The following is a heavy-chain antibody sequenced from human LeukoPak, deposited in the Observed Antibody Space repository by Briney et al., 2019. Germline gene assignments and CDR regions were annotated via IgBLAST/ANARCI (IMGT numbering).Heavy chain of an antibody. D-gene: IGHD2-2*01. CDR3: ARGSCRSTSCAFDY. CDR1: GFTFSSYA. CDR2: ISSSSNSM. Sequence: GGSLRLSCAASGFTFSSYAMSWVRQAPGKGLEWVSYISSSSNSMYYADSVKGRFIISRDNAKNSLYLQMNSLRAEDTAVYYCARGSCRSTSCAFDYWGQGTLVTVSS. V-gene: IGHV3-48*01. J-gene: IGHJ4*02.